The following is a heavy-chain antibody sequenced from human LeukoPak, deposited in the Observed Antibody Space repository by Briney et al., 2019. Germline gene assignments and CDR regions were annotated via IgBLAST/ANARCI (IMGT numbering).Heavy chain of an antibody. J-gene: IGHJ4*02. Sequence: SETLSLTCTVSGGSISSYYWSWIRQPPGKGLEWIGYIYYSGSTNYNPSLKSRVTISVDTSKNQFSLKLSSVTAADTAVYYCAIGVGATLLWDYWGQGTLVTVSS. V-gene: IGHV4-59*08. CDR3: AIGVGATLLWDY. CDR2: IYYSGST. D-gene: IGHD1-26*01. CDR1: GGSISSYY.